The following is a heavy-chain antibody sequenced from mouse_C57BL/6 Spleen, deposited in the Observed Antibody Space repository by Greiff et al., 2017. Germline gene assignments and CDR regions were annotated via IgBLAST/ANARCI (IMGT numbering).Heavy chain of an antibody. J-gene: IGHJ2*01. Sequence: EVKLVESGGGLVKPGGSLKLSCAASGFTFSSYAMSWVRQTPAKRLEWVATISDGGSYTYYPDNVKGRFAISRDNAKNNLYLQMSHLKSEDTAMYYCARDRGYYFDYWGQGTTLTVSS. V-gene: IGHV5-4*01. CDR3: ARDRGYYFDY. CDR2: ISDGGSYT. CDR1: GFTFSSYA.